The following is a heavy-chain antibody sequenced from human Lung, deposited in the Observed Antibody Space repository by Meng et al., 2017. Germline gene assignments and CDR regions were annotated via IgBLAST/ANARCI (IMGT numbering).Heavy chain of an antibody. Sequence: HAQLRQWGAGLLKPSETLSLTCVVSGGSFSDYYWSWIRQPPGKGLEWIGEINHSGSTNYNPSLESRATISVDTSQNNLSLKLSSMTAADSAVYYCARGPTTMAHDFDYWGQGTLVTVSS. J-gene: IGHJ4*02. CDR3: ARGPTTMAHDFDY. CDR1: GGSFSDYY. V-gene: IGHV4-34*01. CDR2: INHSGST. D-gene: IGHD4-11*01.